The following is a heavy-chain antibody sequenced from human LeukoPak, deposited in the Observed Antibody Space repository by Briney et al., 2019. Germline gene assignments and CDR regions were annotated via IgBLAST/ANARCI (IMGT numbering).Heavy chain of an antibody. CDR3: AKGPFTRGAFDI. CDR2: ISSSSSYI. CDR1: GFTFSSYS. Sequence: GGSLRLSCAASGFTFSSYSMNWVRQAPGKGLEWVSSISSSSSYIYYADSVKGRFTISRDNSKNTLYLQMNSLRAEDTAVYYCAKGPFTRGAFDIWGQGTMVTVSS. D-gene: IGHD3-10*01. V-gene: IGHV3-21*01. J-gene: IGHJ3*02.